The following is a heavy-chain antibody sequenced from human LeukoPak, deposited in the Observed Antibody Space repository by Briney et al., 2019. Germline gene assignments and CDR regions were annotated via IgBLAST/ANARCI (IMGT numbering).Heavy chain of an antibody. V-gene: IGHV1-24*01. CDR2: SDSEESDT. D-gene: IGHD2-8*01. CDR3: AGPPGVLDALDI. Sequence: GASVKVSCKVSGYTLTELAIFWVRQAPGKGLEWMGRSDSEESDTLSAQNFQGRFTMTEDTSTDTAYMELSSLRSEDTAVYYCAGPPGVLDALDIWGQGTMVTVSS. CDR1: GYTLTELA. J-gene: IGHJ3*02.